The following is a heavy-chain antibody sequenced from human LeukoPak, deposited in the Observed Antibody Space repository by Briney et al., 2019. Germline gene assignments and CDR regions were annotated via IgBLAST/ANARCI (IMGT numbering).Heavy chain of an antibody. J-gene: IGHJ4*02. CDR1: GGSISSDGYS. V-gene: IGHV4-30-4*07. CDR2: IYYSGSS. Sequence: SETLSLACAVSGGSISSDGYSWNWIRQPPGKGLEWIGYIYYSGSSYYNPSLTSRVTISVDTSKNQFSLKLTSVTAADTAVYYCASHSGGYAYWGQGTLVTVSS. CDR3: ASHSGGYAY. D-gene: IGHD5-12*01.